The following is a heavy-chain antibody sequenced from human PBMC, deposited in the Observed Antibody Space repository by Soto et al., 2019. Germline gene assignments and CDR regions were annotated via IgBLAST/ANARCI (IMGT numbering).Heavy chain of an antibody. CDR2: ISDDGSKK. D-gene: IGHD3-16*01. Sequence: GGSLRLSCAASGFTFSSYGMHWVRQAPGKGLEWVAVISDDGSKKYHVESVKGRFTISRDNSKNTLYLQMNSLRAEDTAVYYCAKDPQSDYIWGNWRAGYYFDYWGQGTLVTVSS. V-gene: IGHV3-30*18. CDR3: AKDPQSDYIWGNWRAGYYFDY. CDR1: GFTFSSYG. J-gene: IGHJ4*02.